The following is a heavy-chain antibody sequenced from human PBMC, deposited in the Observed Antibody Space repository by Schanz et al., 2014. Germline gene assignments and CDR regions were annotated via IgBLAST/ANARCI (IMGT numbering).Heavy chain of an antibody. CDR3: ARQVRVAEDY. D-gene: IGHD2-2*01. V-gene: IGHV3-21*01. CDR2: ISSSGSYM. J-gene: IGHJ4*02. CDR1: GFSFSAFT. Sequence: EVQLVESGGGLVKPGGSLRLSCAASGFSFSAFTLTWVRQAPGKGLEWVSSISSSGSYMYYADSGKGRFTISRDNAKNSLSLEMNSLRAEDTAIYYCARQVRVAEDYWGQGVRVTVSS.